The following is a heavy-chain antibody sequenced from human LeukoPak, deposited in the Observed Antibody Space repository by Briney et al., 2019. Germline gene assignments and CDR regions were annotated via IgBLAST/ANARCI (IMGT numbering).Heavy chain of an antibody. Sequence: GGSLRLSCAASGFTFSSYAMSWVRQAPGKGLEWVSSISSSSSYIYYADSVKGRFTISRDNAKNSLYLQMNSLRAEDTAVYYCARERGIAAAGTVYWGQGTLVTVSS. V-gene: IGHV3-21*01. D-gene: IGHD6-13*01. J-gene: IGHJ4*02. CDR1: GFTFSSYA. CDR2: ISSSSSYI. CDR3: ARERGIAAAGTVY.